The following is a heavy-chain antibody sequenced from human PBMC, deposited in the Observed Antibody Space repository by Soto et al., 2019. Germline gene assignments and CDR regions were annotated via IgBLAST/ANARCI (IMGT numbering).Heavy chain of an antibody. Sequence: EVQLVESGGGLVQPGGFLKLSCAASGFTFSGSAMQWVRQASGKGLEWVGRIRSKANSYATAYAASVKGRFTISRDDSKNTAYLQMNSLKTEDTAVYYCTNERITMVRGVIPRLGYFDYWGQGTLVTVSS. J-gene: IGHJ4*02. V-gene: IGHV3-73*01. CDR2: IRSKANSYAT. CDR3: TNERITMVRGVIPRLGYFDY. D-gene: IGHD3-10*01. CDR1: GFTFSGSA.